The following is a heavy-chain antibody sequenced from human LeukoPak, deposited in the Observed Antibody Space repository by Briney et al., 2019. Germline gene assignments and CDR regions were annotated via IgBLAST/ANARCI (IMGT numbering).Heavy chain of an antibody. CDR3: AKDVRGSTSWYGLDY. CDR2: ISWDGGSP. CDR1: GFTFDDYA. V-gene: IGHV3-43D*03. D-gene: IGHD6-13*01. Sequence: GGSLRLSCAASGFTFDDYAMHWVRQAPGKGLEWVSLISWDGGSPYYADSVKGRFTISRDNSKNSLYLQMNSLRSEDTAFYYCAKDVRGSTSWYGLDYWGQGTLVTVSS. J-gene: IGHJ4*02.